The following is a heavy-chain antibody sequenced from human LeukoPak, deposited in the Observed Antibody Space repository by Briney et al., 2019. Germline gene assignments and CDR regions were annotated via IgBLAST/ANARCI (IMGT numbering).Heavy chain of an antibody. V-gene: IGHV4-59*01. D-gene: IGHD3-22*01. CDR3: ARGTNSYYYDSSGYYGY. CDR1: GGSLRSYY. Sequence: SETLSLXCTVSGGSLRSYYWSWIRQPPGKGLEWIGYIYYSGSTNYNPSFKSRVTISIDTSKNQFSLKLSSVTAADTAVYYCARGTNSYYYDSSGYYGYWGQGTLVTVSS. J-gene: IGHJ4*02. CDR2: IYYSGST.